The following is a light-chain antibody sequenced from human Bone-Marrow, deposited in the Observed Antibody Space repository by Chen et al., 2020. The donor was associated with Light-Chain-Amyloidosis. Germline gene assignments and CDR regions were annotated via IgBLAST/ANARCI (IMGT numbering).Light chain of an antibody. CDR1: NIGSTS. V-gene: IGLV3-21*02. Sequence: SYVLTQPSSVSAAPGQTATIACGGNNIGSTSEHWYQQTPGQAPLLVDYDDRDRPSGLPGRLSGSNWGNTATMTISRVEAGDEADYCYQVWDRGSDRPVFGGGTKLTVL. J-gene: IGLJ2*01. CDR2: DDR. CDR3: QVWDRGSDRPV.